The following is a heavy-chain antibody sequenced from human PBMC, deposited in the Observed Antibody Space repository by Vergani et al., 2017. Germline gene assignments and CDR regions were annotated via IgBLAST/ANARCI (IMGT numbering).Heavy chain of an antibody. V-gene: IGHV3-23*01. D-gene: IGHD5-12*01. J-gene: IGHJ6*04. CDR2: ISGSGGST. CDR3: AKANPRNSGYDDLYYYHAMDV. CDR1: GFTFNHYA. Sequence: EVHLLESGGDLVQPGGSLRLSCAASGFTFNHYAMNWVRQAPGKGLEWVSGISGSGGSTYYAGSVKGRFTISRDSSKNTLYLQRNSLSAGDTSVYYCAKANPRNSGYDDLYYYHAMDVGGEGTTVTVSS.